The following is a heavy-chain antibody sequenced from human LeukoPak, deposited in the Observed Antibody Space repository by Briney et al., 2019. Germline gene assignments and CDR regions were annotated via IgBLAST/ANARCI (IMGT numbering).Heavy chain of an antibody. D-gene: IGHD3-10*01. CDR2: INSDGSST. J-gene: IGHJ4*02. CDR1: GFTFSSYR. V-gene: IGHV3-74*01. Sequence: GGSLRLSCAASGFTFSSYRMHWVRQAPGKGLVWVSRINSDGSSTSYADSVKGRFTISRDNSRNTLYLQMNSLRAEDTAVYYCAKDPSDLGGSGSNNYFDCWGQGTLVTVSS. CDR3: AKDPSDLGGSGSNNYFDC.